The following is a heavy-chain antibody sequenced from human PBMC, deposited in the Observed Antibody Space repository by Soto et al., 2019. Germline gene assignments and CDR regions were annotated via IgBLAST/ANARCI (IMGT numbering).Heavy chain of an antibody. CDR3: ARAVAVAFGFARNYYYYYGMDV. CDR1: GESFSGYY. D-gene: IGHD6-19*01. CDR2: INHSGNT. J-gene: IGHJ6*02. V-gene: IGHV4-34*01. Sequence: PSETLSLTCAVYGESFSGYYWSWIRQPPGKGLEWIGEINHSGNTNYNPSLKSRVTISVDTSKNQFSLKLSSVTAADTAVYYCARAVAVAFGFARNYYYYYGMDVWGQGTTVTVSS.